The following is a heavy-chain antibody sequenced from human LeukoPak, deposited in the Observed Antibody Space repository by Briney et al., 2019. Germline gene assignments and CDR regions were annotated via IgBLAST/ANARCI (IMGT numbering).Heavy chain of an antibody. CDR2: INHSGST. CDR3: ARGRGLRYSYYWYFDL. V-gene: IGHV4-34*01. CDR1: GGSFSGYY. Sequence: PSETLSLTCAVYGGSFSGYYWSWIRQPPGKGLEWIGEINHSGSTNYNPSLKSRVTIPVDTSKNQFSLKLSSVTAADTAVYYCARGRGLRYSYYWYFDLWGRGTLVTVSS. D-gene: IGHD5-18*01. J-gene: IGHJ2*01.